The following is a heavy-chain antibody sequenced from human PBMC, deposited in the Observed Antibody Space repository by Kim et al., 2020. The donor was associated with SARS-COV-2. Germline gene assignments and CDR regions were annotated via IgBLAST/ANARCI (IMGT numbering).Heavy chain of an antibody. V-gene: IGHV4-61*02. CDR3: ARDYSYGYRWFDP. CDR1: GGSISSGSYY. D-gene: IGHD5-18*01. CDR2: IYTSGST. J-gene: IGHJ5*02. Sequence: SETLSLTCTVSGGSISSGSYYWSWIRQPAGKGLEWIGRIYTSGSTNYNPSLKSRVTISVDTSKNQFSLKLSSVTAADTAVYYCARDYSYGYRWFDPWGQGTLVTVSS.